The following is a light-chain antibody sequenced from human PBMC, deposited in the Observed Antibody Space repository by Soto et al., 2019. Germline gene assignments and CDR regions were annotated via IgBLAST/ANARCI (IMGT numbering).Light chain of an antibody. CDR1: QSVSNNY. V-gene: IGKV3-20*01. CDR2: GAS. CDR3: QQYGSSGT. J-gene: IGKJ1*01. Sequence: IVLTQYPGTLSLSPGERATLSCRASQSVSNNYLAWYQQKPGQAPRLLIYGASKRATGIPDRFSGSGSGTDFTLTISRLEPEDFAVYYCQQYGSSGTFGQGTKVDIK.